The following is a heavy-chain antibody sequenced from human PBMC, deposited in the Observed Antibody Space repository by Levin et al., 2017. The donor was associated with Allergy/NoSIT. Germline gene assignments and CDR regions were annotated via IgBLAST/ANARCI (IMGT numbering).Heavy chain of an antibody. J-gene: IGHJ6*03. V-gene: IGHV4-34*01. D-gene: IGHD3-9*01. Sequence: ASETLSLTCAVYGGSFSGYYWSWIRQPPGKGLEWIGEINHSGSTNYNPSLKSRVTISVDTSKNQFSLKLSSVTAADTAVYYCARVGFDWLPNYYYYYMDVWGKGTTVTVSS. CDR1: GGSFSGYY. CDR2: INHSGST. CDR3: ARVGFDWLPNYYYYYMDV.